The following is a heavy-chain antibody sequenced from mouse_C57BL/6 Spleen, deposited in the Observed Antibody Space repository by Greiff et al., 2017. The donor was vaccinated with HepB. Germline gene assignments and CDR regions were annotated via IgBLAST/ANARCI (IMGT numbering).Heavy chain of an antibody. Sequence: QVQLKESGAELMKPGASVKLSCKATGYTFTGYWIEWVKQRPGHGLEWIGEILPGSGSTNYNEKFKGQATFTADKTTNTAYMQLSSLTTEDSAICSCGRSRGLRQVFACWGQGTLVTVSA. V-gene: IGHV1-9*01. D-gene: IGHD2-4*01. CDR1: GYTFTGYW. CDR3: GRSRGLRQVFAC. CDR2: ILPGSGST. J-gene: IGHJ3*01.